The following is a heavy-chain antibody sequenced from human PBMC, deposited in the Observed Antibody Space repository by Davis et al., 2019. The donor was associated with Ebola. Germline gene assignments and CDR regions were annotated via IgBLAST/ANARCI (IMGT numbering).Heavy chain of an antibody. CDR2: MNPNSGNT. V-gene: IGHV1-8*02. CDR3: ARSRLQISYYFDY. Sequence: AASVKVSCKASGGTFSSYAISWVRQAPGQGLEWMGWMNPNSGNTGYAQKFQGRVTMTRNTSISTAYMELSSLRSEDTAVYYCARSRLQISYYFDYWGQGTLVTVSS. J-gene: IGHJ4*02. CDR1: GGTFSSYA. D-gene: IGHD5-24*01.